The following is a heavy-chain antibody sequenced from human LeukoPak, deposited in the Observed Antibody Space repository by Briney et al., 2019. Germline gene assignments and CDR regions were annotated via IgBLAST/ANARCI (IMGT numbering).Heavy chain of an antibody. CDR3: ARGTNYDILTGYYSY. J-gene: IGHJ4*02. Sequence: APVKVSCKASGYTFTGYYMHWVRQAPGQGLEWMGWINPNSGGTNYAQKFQGRVTMTRDTSISTAYMELSRLRSDDTAVYYCARGTNYDILTGYYSYWGQGTLVTVSS. CDR1: GYTFTGYY. D-gene: IGHD3-9*01. V-gene: IGHV1-2*02. CDR2: INPNSGGT.